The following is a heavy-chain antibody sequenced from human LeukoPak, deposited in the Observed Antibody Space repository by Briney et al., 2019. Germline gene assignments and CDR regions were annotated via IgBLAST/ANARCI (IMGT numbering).Heavy chain of an antibody. CDR1: RDSISIYY. CDR2: FYYTGST. J-gene: IGHJ3*02. Sequence: SETLSLTCTVSRDSISIYYCSCILQPPGRGQERIGYFYYTGSTNYNPSLKSQVTISVDTSKNQFSLKLSSVTAADTAVYYCARDRCGRTSCYPGAFDIWGQGTMVTVSS. CDR3: ARDRCGRTSCYPGAFDI. D-gene: IGHD2-2*01. V-gene: IGHV4-59*01.